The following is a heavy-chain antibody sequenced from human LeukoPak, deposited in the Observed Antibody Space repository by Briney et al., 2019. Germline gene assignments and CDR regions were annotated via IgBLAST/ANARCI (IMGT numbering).Heavy chain of an antibody. D-gene: IGHD3-9*01. CDR2: IYSSGST. Sequence: PSETLSLTCTVSGGSISSGSYYWAWIRQPAGKGLEWIGRIYSSGSTIYNPSLNSRVSMSIDTSKNQFSLKVSSITAADTAVYYCARGKAGHISTGYSNFDSWGQGTLVTVSS. CDR1: GGSISSGSYY. J-gene: IGHJ4*02. CDR3: ARGKAGHISTGYSNFDS. V-gene: IGHV4-61*02.